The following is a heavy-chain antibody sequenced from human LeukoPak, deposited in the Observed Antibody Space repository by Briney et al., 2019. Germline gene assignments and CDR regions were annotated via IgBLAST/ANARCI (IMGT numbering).Heavy chain of an antibody. Sequence: SETLSLTCTVPGGSLSSYYWSWIRQPPGKGLEWIGYIYYSGSTNYNPSLKSRVTISVDTSKNQFSLKLSSVPAADTAVYYCAREPSPDYYGSGSYSEGWFDPWGQGTLVTVSS. CDR3: AREPSPDYYGSGSYSEGWFDP. D-gene: IGHD3-10*01. CDR2: IYYSGST. J-gene: IGHJ5*02. CDR1: GGSLSSYY. V-gene: IGHV4-59*01.